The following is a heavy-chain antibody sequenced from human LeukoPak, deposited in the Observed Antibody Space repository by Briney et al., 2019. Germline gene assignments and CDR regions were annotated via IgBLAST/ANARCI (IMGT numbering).Heavy chain of an antibody. V-gene: IGHV3-11*01. CDR3: TKGLWAGVSAARD. Sequence: KPGGSLRLSCAASGFTFSDYYMSWIRQAPGKGLEWVSYISSSGSTIYYADSVKGRFTISRDNAKNSLYLQMNSLRAEDTAVYYCTKGLWAGVSAARDWGQGTLVTVSS. J-gene: IGHJ4*02. CDR1: GFTFSDYY. D-gene: IGHD3-10*01. CDR2: ISSSGSTI.